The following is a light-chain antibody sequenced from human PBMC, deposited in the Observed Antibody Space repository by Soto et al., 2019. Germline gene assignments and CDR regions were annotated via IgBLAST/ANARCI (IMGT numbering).Light chain of an antibody. CDR2: DDS. J-gene: IGLJ2*01. V-gene: IGLV3-21*02. Sequence: SYELTQPPSVSVAPGQTARITCGGNNIGSKSVDWYQQKPGQAPVLVVYDDSDRPSGIPKRFSGSNSGNTATLTISRVEAGDEADYYCQVWDSSSDPVAFGGGTKVTVL. CDR3: QVWDSSSDPVA. CDR1: NIGSKS.